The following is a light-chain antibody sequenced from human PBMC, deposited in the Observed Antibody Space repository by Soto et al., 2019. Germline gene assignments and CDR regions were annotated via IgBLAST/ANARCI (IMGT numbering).Light chain of an antibody. J-gene: IGKJ4*01. CDR2: GAS. CDR3: QQYNNWPPLT. CDR1: QNIDNN. Sequence: EIGMTQSPATLSVSPGDRVTLSCRASQNIDNNLAWYQQRPGQPPRLLIYGASTRANGIPARFSGSGSGTEFTLTISSLQSEDFAVYCCQQYNNWPPLTFGGGTKVEIK. V-gene: IGKV3D-15*01.